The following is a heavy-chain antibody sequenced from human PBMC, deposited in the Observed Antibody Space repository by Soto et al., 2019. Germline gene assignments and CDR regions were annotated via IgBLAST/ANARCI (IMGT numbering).Heavy chain of an antibody. Sequence: QTTLKESGPTLVKPTQTLTLTCTFSGFSLSTSGVGVGWIRQPPGKALEWLALIYWDDDKRSSPSLKSRLNITKDTSKNQVVLTMTNMDPVDTATYYCAHRRVGTTVTPFDYWGQGTLVTVSS. D-gene: IGHD4-17*01. CDR3: AHRRVGTTVTPFDY. V-gene: IGHV2-5*02. CDR2: IYWDDDK. J-gene: IGHJ4*02. CDR1: GFSLSTSGVG.